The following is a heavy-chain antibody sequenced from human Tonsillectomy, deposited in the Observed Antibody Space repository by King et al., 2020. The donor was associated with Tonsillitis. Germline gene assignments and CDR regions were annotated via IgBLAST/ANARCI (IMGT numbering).Heavy chain of an antibody. V-gene: IGHV3-66*01. D-gene: IGHD5-18*01. J-gene: IGHJ3*02. CDR1: GFTVSSNY. Sequence: EVQLVESGGGLVQPGGSLRLSCAVSGFTVSSNYMSWVRQAPGKGLEWVSVMYSGGSTYYADSVKGRFTISRDKSKNTLFLQMNSLRAEDTAVYYCASLVSYGSFAFDIWGQGTMVTVSS. CDR2: MYSGGST. CDR3: ASLVSYGSFAFDI.